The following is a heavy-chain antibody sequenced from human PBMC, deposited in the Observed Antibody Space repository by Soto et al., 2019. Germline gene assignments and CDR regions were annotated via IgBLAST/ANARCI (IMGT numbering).Heavy chain of an antibody. CDR1: GGTFSSYA. D-gene: IGHD3-22*01. CDR2: IIPIFGTA. Sequence: ASVKVSCKASGGTFSSYAISWVRQAPGQGLEWMGGIIPIFGTADYAQKFQGRVTITADESTSTGNMELSSLRSEDTAVYYCATYYSDWFDPWGQGTLVTVSS. J-gene: IGHJ5*02. V-gene: IGHV1-69*13. CDR3: ATYYSDWFDP.